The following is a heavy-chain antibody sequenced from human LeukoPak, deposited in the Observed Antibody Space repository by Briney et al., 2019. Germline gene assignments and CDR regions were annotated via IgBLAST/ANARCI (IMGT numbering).Heavy chain of an antibody. V-gene: IGHV3-21*01. J-gene: IGHJ4*02. Sequence: GGSLRLSCAASGFTFSSYSINWVRQAPGKGLEWVSSISSGSTYIYYADSVKGRFTISRDNAKNSLYLQMNSLRAEDTAVYYCAREQQLAITFDYWGQGTLVTVSS. D-gene: IGHD6-13*01. CDR1: GFTFSSYS. CDR2: ISSGSTYI. CDR3: AREQQLAITFDY.